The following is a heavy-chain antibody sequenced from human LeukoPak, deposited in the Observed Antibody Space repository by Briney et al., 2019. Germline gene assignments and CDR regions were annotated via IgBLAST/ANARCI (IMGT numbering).Heavy chain of an antibody. V-gene: IGHV3-23*01. Sequence: GGSLRLSCAASGFTFSSYAISWVRQAPGKGLEWVSAISGSGGSTYYADSVKGRFTISRDNSKITLYLQMNSLRAEDTAVYYCASVHTAMATDYWGQGTLVTVSS. CDR3: ASVHTAMATDY. D-gene: IGHD5-18*01. CDR2: ISGSGGST. J-gene: IGHJ4*02. CDR1: GFTFSSYA.